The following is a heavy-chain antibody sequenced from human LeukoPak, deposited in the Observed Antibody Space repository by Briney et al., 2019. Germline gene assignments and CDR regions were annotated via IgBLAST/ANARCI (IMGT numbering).Heavy chain of an antibody. J-gene: IGHJ4*02. V-gene: IGHV3-7*01. CDR3: ARAGGPGTVDY. Sequence: GGSLRLSCAASGFTFRSHWMTWVRQVPGKGLEWVSNIQQDGGETYYVDSVTGRFTISRDNAKNSLHLQMNSLRDEDTAVYYCARAGGPGTVDYWGQGTLVTVSS. CDR2: IQQDGGET. D-gene: IGHD3-10*01. CDR1: GFTFRSHW.